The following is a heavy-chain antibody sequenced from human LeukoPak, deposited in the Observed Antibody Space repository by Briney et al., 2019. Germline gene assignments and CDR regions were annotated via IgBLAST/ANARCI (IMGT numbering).Heavy chain of an antibody. CDR2: IYYSGST. V-gene: IGHV4-59*08. CDR1: GGSINTYY. J-gene: IGHJ5*02. D-gene: IGHD6-6*01. Sequence: SETLSLTCTVSGGSINTYYWSWIRQPPGKGLEWIGYIYYSGSTNYSPSLKSRVTIPVDTSKNQFSLKLSSVTAADTAVYYCARLGVRYTTSSWWFDPWGQGILVTVSS. CDR3: ARLGVRYTTSSWWFDP.